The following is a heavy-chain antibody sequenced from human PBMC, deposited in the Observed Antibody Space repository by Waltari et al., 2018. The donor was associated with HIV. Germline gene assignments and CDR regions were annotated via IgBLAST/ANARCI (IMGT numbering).Heavy chain of an antibody. CDR3: ARGSKFMITFLFTHYYYMDV. J-gene: IGHJ6*03. Sequence: QVQLVQSGAEVKKPGASVKVSCKASGYTFTSYDINWVRQATGQGLEWMGWMNPNSGNTGYAQKFQGRVTMTRNTSISTAYMELSSLRSEDTAVYYCARGSKFMITFLFTHYYYMDVWGKGTTVTVSS. CDR1: GYTFTSYD. D-gene: IGHD3-16*01. CDR2: MNPNSGNT. V-gene: IGHV1-8*01.